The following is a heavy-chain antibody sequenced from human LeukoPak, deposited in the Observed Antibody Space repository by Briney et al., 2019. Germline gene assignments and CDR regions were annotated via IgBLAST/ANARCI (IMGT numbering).Heavy chain of an antibody. CDR3: ARHSSRYCSSTSCYVAYFDY. CDR2: IYYSGSA. J-gene: IGHJ4*02. D-gene: IGHD2-2*01. Sequence: SETLSLTCTVSGGSISSYYWSWIRQPPGKGLEWIGYIYYSGSANYNPSLKSRVTISVDTSKNQFSLKLSSVTAADTAVYYCARHSSRYCSSTSCYVAYFDYWGQGTLVTVSS. CDR1: GGSISSYY. V-gene: IGHV4-59*01.